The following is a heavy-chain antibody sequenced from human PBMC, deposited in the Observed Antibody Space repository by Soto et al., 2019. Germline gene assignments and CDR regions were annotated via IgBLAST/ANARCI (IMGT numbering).Heavy chain of an antibody. Sequence: EVQLVESGGGLVQPGGSLRLSCAASGFTVSNNYMSWVRQAPGKGLEWVALIYSAGSTYYADSVKGRFTISRDNSKNTLYLQMTSLRAEDTAVYYCAGNSRKVYWGQGTLVTVSS. V-gene: IGHV3-66*01. D-gene: IGHD1-26*01. CDR1: GFTVSNNY. CDR2: IYSAGST. J-gene: IGHJ4*02. CDR3: AGNSRKVY.